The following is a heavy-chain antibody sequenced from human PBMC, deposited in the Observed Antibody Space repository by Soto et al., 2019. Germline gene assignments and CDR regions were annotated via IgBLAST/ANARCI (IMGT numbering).Heavy chain of an antibody. CDR2: MNPNSGNT. CDR1: GYTFTSYD. J-gene: IGHJ4*02. V-gene: IGHV1-8*01. CDR3: ARARRSSPPAYY. Sequence: ASVKVSCKASGYTFTSYDINWVRQATGQGLEWMGWMNPNSGNTGYAQKFQGRVTMTRNTSISTAYMELSSLRSEDTAVYYCARARRSSPPAYYWGQGTLVTVSS.